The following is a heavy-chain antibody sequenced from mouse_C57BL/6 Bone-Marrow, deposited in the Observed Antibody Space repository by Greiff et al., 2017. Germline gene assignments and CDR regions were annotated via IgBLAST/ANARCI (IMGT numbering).Heavy chain of an antibody. V-gene: IGHV1-20*01. CDR1: GYSFTGYF. D-gene: IGHD1-1*01. CDR2: INPYNGDT. Sequence: VQLQQSGPELVKPGASVKISCKASGYSFTGYFMNWVMQSHGKSLEWIGRINPYNGDTFYNQKFKGKATLTVDTSSSTAHMELRSLTSEDSAVYYCARDGYYGSSKGYFDVWGTGTTVTVSS. CDR3: ARDGYYGSSKGYFDV. J-gene: IGHJ1*03.